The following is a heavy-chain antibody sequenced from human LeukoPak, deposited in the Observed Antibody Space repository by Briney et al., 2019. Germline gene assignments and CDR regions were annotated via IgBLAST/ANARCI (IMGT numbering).Heavy chain of an antibody. Sequence: GRSLRLSCAASGFTFSSYGMHWVRQAPGKGLEWVAVIWYDGSNKYYADSVKGRFTISRDNSKNTLYLQMSSLRAEDTAVYYCARGRIVVVPAGLDYWGQGTLVTVSS. V-gene: IGHV3-33*01. CDR1: GFTFSSYG. D-gene: IGHD2-2*01. J-gene: IGHJ4*02. CDR3: ARGRIVVVPAGLDY. CDR2: IWYDGSNK.